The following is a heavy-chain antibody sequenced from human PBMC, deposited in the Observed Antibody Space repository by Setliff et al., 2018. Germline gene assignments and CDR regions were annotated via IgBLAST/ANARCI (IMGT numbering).Heavy chain of an antibody. J-gene: IGHJ6*03. V-gene: IGHV4-4*02. Sequence: SETLSLTCGVSGSSITSSNWWSWVRQAPGKGLEWVGQIFHSGSTHFNPSLKSRLTMSVDQSKNQFSLRLRSVTAADTAVYYCARDRATVIRGVTSFFYYYMDVWGGGTTVTVSS. D-gene: IGHD3-10*01. CDR2: IFHSGST. CDR3: ARDRATVIRGVTSFFYYYMDV. CDR1: GSSITSSNW.